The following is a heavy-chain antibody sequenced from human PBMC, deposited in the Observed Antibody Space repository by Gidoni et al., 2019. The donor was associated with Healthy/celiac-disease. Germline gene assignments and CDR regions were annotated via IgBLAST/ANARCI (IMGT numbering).Heavy chain of an antibody. D-gene: IGHD3-22*01. CDR2: IYYSGST. CDR1: GGSISSSY. V-gene: IGHV4-59*01. J-gene: IGHJ5*02. Sequence: QVQLQESGPGLVKPSETLSLTCTVSGGSISSSYWSWIRQPPGKGLEWIGYIYYSGSTNYNPSLKSRVTISVDTSKNQFSLKLSSVTAADTAVYYCARGGYVGDSSGYYDWFDPWGQGTLVTVSS. CDR3: ARGGYVGDSSGYYDWFDP.